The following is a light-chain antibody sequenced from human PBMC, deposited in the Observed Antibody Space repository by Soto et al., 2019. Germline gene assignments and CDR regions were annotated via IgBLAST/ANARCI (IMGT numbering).Light chain of an antibody. CDR2: GAS. J-gene: IGKJ1*01. CDR3: QQYGISLWT. CDR1: QSVSSSY. Sequence: EIVLTQSPGTLSLSPGERATLSRRASQSVSSSYLAWYQQKPGQAPRLLIYGASSRATGIPDRFSGSGSGTDFTLTISRLEPEDFAVYYCQQYGISLWTFGQGTNV. V-gene: IGKV3-20*01.